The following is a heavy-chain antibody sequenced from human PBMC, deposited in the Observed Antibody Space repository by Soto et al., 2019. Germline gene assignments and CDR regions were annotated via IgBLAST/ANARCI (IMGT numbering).Heavy chain of an antibody. CDR3: ARAGIAAADYYYYGMDV. CDR1: GGSFSGYY. J-gene: IGHJ6*02. D-gene: IGHD6-13*01. Sequence: PSETLSLTCAVYGGSFSGYYWSWIRQPPGKGLEWIGEINHSGSTNYNPSLKSRVTISVDTSKNQFSLKLSSVTAADTAVYYCARAGIAAADYYYYGMDVWGQGTTVTVSS. V-gene: IGHV4-34*01. CDR2: INHSGST.